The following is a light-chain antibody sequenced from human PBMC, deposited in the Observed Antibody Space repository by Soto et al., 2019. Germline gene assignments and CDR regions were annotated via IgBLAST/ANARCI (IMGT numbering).Light chain of an antibody. CDR3: QQYGSSPRT. CDR1: QSVSNY. J-gene: IGKJ1*01. V-gene: IGKV3-20*01. CDR2: DAS. Sequence: EVVLTQSPATLSLSPGERATLSCRASQSVSNYLAWYQQKPGQAPRLLIYDASSRATGVPDRFSGSGSGTDSTLTISRLEPEDFAVYYCQQYGSSPRTFGQGTKVEIK.